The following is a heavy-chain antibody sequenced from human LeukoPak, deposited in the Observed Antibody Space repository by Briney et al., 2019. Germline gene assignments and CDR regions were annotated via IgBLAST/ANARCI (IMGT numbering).Heavy chain of an antibody. CDR2: IIPIFGTA. J-gene: IGHJ6*02. CDR1: GYTFTDYY. D-gene: IGHD5-12*01. V-gene: IGHV1-69*13. Sequence: GASVKVSCKASGYTFTDYYIQWVRQAPGQGLEWMGGIIPIFGTANYAQKFQGRVTITADESTSTAYMELSSLRSEDTAVYYCARGPYNGAFGTRSGYGRSYYYGMDVWGQGTTVTVSS. CDR3: ARGPYNGAFGTRSGYGRSYYYGMDV.